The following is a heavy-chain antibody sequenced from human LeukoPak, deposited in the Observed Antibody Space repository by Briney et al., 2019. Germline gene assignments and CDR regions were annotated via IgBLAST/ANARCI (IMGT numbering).Heavy chain of an antibody. Sequence: GGSLRLSCAASGFTFSIYAISWVRHAPGKGLEWVSDISGSGGSTYYADSVKGRFTISRDNSKNTLYLQMNSLRAEDTAVYYCAKDHGSGWCLDYWGQGTLVTVSS. V-gene: IGHV3-23*01. J-gene: IGHJ4*02. CDR2: ISGSGGST. CDR3: AKDHGSGWCLDY. D-gene: IGHD6-19*01. CDR1: GFTFSIYA.